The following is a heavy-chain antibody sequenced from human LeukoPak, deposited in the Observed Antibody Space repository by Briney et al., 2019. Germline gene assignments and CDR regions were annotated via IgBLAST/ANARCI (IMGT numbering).Heavy chain of an antibody. V-gene: IGHV3-48*02. CDR3: ARLLSPDFWSGYYTAWFDP. Sequence: GSLRLSCAASGFTFNSYNMNWVRQAPGKGLEWISYISSDSSTIFYADSVKGRFTISRDNVKNSLFLQLNSLRDEDTAVYYCARLLSPDFWSGYYTAWFDPWGQGTLVTVSS. CDR2: ISSDSSTI. J-gene: IGHJ5*02. CDR1: GFTFNSYN. D-gene: IGHD3-3*01.